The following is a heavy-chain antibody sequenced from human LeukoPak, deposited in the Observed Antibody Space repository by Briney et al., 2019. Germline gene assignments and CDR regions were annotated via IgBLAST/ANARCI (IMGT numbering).Heavy chain of an antibody. J-gene: IGHJ3*02. CDR2: IYDSGST. Sequence: SETLSLTCAVYGGSFSGYYWSWIRQPPGKGLEWFGYIYDSGSTYYNPSLKSRITISVDTSENRFSLKLSSVTATDTAVYYCARDCSGGSCYGAFDIWGQGTMVTVSS. D-gene: IGHD2-15*01. V-gene: IGHV4-34*09. CDR1: GGSFSGYY. CDR3: ARDCSGGSCYGAFDI.